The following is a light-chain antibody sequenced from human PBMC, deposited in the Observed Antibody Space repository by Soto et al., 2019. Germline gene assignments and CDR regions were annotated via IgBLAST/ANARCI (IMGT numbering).Light chain of an antibody. J-gene: IGLJ1*01. V-gene: IGLV2-14*01. CDR2: EVS. CDR3: SSYTSSSTLFYV. Sequence: QPVLTQPASVSGSPRQSITISCTGTSSDVGGYNYVSWYQQHPGKAPKLMIYEVSNRPSGVSNRFSGSKSGNTASLTISGLQAEDEADYYCSSYTSSSTLFYVFGTGTQLTVL. CDR1: SSDVGGYNY.